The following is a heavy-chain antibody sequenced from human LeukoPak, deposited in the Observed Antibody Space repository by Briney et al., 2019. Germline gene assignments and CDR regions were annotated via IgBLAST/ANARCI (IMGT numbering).Heavy chain of an antibody. Sequence: ASVKVSCKASGYTFTHHGISWVRQAPGQGLEWMGWISCYNGDTTYAQNVQGRVTMTTDTSTKTAYIELRSLRSDDTAMYYCARDPSNSSGYHAHFDSWGQGTLVTVSS. CDR1: GYTFTHHG. V-gene: IGHV1-18*01. D-gene: IGHD3-22*01. CDR2: ISCYNGDT. J-gene: IGHJ4*02. CDR3: ARDPSNSSGYHAHFDS.